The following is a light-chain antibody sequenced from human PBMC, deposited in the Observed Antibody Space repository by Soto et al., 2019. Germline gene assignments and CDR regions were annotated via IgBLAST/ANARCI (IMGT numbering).Light chain of an antibody. Sequence: EIVLTQSPATLSLSPGERATLSCRASQSISSFLAWYQHKPGRAPRLLIYDVSKRAPGIPAGFSASGSGTHLTLTISSVVPEDCAVYHCDPRSSLPLTFGGGTSVEIK. V-gene: IGKV3-11*01. CDR2: DVS. J-gene: IGKJ4*01. CDR3: DPRSSLPLT. CDR1: QSISSF.